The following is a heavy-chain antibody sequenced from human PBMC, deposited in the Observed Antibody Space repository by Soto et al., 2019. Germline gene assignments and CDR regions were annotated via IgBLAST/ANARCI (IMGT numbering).Heavy chain of an antibody. Sequence: SETLSLTCPVSGGSISSYYWSWIRQPPGKGLEWIGYIYYSGSTNYNPSLKSRVTISVDTSKNQFSLKLSSVTAADTAVYYCARGGPGYCSGGSCSGYAFDIWGQGTMVTVSS. J-gene: IGHJ3*02. CDR2: IYYSGST. CDR3: ARGGPGYCSGGSCSGYAFDI. V-gene: IGHV4-59*01. CDR1: GGSISSYY. D-gene: IGHD2-15*01.